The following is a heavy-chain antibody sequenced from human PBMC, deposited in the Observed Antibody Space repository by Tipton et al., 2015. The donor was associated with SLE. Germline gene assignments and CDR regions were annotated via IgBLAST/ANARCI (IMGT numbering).Heavy chain of an antibody. CDR3: ARQRGYYDGTPFPPWNFDL. J-gene: IGHJ2*01. CDR1: GYSIRNGYY. D-gene: IGHD3-16*01. Sequence: TLSLTCNVSGYSIRNGYYWGWIRQAPGKGLEWIGTIHYAGGTYYNPSLRSRLTISVDTSENHFSLNLNSVTAADTAVYFCARQRGYYDGTPFPPWNFDLWGRGTQVTVSS. CDR2: IHYAGGT. V-gene: IGHV4-38-2*02.